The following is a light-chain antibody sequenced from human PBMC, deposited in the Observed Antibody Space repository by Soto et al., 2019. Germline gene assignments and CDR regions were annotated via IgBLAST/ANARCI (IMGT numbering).Light chain of an antibody. CDR3: LKYSSPPFT. Sequence: DIQMTQSPSSLSASVGDRVTVTCRASQGITNFLAWYQQKPGTAPKLLIYAASTLHSGVPSRFSGSGYGTEFTFNISSLQPEDLPTYYCLKYSSPPFTFGPGTKVEIQ. CDR2: AAS. V-gene: IGKV1-27*01. CDR1: QGITNF. J-gene: IGKJ3*01.